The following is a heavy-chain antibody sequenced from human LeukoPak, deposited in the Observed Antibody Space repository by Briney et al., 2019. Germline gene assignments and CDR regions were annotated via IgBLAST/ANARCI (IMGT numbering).Heavy chain of an antibody. D-gene: IGHD3-10*01. CDR3: ARDYGSGSYYSPNWFDP. CDR1: GGSISSYY. J-gene: IGHJ5*02. Sequence: SETLSLTCTVSGGSISSYYWSWIRQPAGKGLGWIGRIYTSGSTNYNPSLKSRVTMSVDTSKNQFSLKLSSVTAADTAVYYCARDYGSGSYYSPNWFDPWGQGTLVTVSS. V-gene: IGHV4-4*07. CDR2: IYTSGST.